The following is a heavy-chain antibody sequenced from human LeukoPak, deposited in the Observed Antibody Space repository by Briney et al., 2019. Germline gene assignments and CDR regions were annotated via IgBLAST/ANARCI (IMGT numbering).Heavy chain of an antibody. V-gene: IGHV3-23*01. D-gene: IGHD2-2*01. CDR1: GFTFSTYA. J-gene: IGHJ4*02. Sequence: GGSLRLSCTASGFTFSTYAMNWVRQAPGKGLEWVSGISGSGVSTYYADSVKGRFTISRDNSNNTLYLQMSSLGAEDTAVYYCAKDWGMGDQLLRIDYWGQGTLVPVSS. CDR2: ISGSGVST. CDR3: AKDWGMGDQLLRIDY.